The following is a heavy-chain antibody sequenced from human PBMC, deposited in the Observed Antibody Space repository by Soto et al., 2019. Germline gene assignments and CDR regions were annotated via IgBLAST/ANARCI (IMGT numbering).Heavy chain of an antibody. CDR3: ARELRVGGPRVMKYPREGLVEGRIDY. D-gene: IGHD2-8*02. V-gene: IGHV4-31*03. Sequence: SETLSLTCTVSGGSISSGGYYWSWIRQHPGKGLEWIGYIYYSGSTYYNPSLKSRVTISVDTSKNQFSLKLSSVTAADTAVYYCARELRVGGPRVMKYPREGLVEGRIDYWGQGTLVTVS. CDR2: IYYSGST. J-gene: IGHJ4*02. CDR1: GGSISSGGYY.